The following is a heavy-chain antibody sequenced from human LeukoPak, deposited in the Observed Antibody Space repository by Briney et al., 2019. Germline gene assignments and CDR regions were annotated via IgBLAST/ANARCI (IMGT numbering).Heavy chain of an antibody. D-gene: IGHD3-10*01. CDR1: GFTFSSYS. J-gene: IGHJ4*02. CDR3: TTQRGPYFDY. V-gene: IGHV3-15*01. CDR2: IKSKTDGGTT. Sequence: GGSLRLSCAASGFTFSSYSMNWVRQAPGKGLEWVGRIKSKTDGGTTDYAAPVKGRFTISRDDSKSTLYLQMNSLKTEDTAVYYCTTQRGPYFDYWGQGTLVTVSS.